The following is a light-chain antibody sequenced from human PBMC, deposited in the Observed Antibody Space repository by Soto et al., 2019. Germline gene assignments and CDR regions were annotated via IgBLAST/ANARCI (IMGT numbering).Light chain of an antibody. CDR3: ASYTSSSTLV. Sequence: QSALTQPASVSGSPGQSIAISCTGTSSDVGGYNYVSWYQQHPRKVPKLMIYDVSNRPSAVSTRFSGAKSDNTASLTISGLQTEDEADYFCASYTSSSTLVFGGGTKLTVL. CDR1: SSDVGGYNY. J-gene: IGLJ3*02. CDR2: DVS. V-gene: IGLV2-14*01.